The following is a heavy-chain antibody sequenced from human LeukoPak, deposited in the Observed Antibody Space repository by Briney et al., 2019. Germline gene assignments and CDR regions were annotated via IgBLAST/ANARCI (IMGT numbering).Heavy chain of an antibody. CDR1: GFTFSSYS. CDR2: ISSSSSYI. CDR3: ARDPWDSSGSFDY. V-gene: IGHV3-21*01. D-gene: IGHD3-22*01. J-gene: IGHJ4*02. Sequence: GGSLRLSCAASGFTFSSYSMNWVRQAPGKGLEWVSSISSSSSYIYYADSVKGRFTISRDNAKNSLYLQMNSLRAEDTAVYYCARDPWDSSGSFDYWGQGTLVTVSS.